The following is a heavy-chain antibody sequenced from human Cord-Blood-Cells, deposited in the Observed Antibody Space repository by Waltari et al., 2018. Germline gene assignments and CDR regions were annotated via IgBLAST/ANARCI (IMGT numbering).Heavy chain of an antibody. J-gene: IGHJ3*02. CDR3: ASSAGDKDAFDI. V-gene: IGHV1-3*01. Sequence: QVQLVQSGAEVKKPGASVKVSCKASGYTFTSYAMYWVRQAPGQRLEWMGWINAGNGNTKYSQKFQGRVTITRDTSASTAYMELSSLRSEDTAVYYCASSAGDKDAFDIWGQGTMVTVSS. D-gene: IGHD7-27*01. CDR2: INAGNGNT. CDR1: GYTFTSYA.